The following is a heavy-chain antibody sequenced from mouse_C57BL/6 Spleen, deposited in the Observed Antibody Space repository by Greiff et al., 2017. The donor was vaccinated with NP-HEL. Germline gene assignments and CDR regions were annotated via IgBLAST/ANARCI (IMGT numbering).Heavy chain of an antibody. Sequence: QVHVKQSGPGLVQPSQSLSITCTVSGFSLTSYGVHWVRQSPGKGLEWLGVIWSGGSTDYNAAFISRLSISKDNSKSQVFFKMNSLQADDTAIYYCARNYYYGSRNYAMDYWGQGTSVTVSS. CDR3: ARNYYYGSRNYAMDY. J-gene: IGHJ4*01. V-gene: IGHV2-2*01. CDR2: IWSGGST. D-gene: IGHD1-1*01. CDR1: GFSLTSYG.